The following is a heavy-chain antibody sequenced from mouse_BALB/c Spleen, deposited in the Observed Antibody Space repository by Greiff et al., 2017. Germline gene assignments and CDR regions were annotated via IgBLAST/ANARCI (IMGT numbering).Heavy chain of an antibody. J-gene: IGHJ4*01. Sequence: QVQLQQSGAELARPGASVKLSCKASGYTFTSYWMQWVKQRPGQGLEWIGAIYPGDGDTRYTQKFKGKATLTADKSSSTAYMQLSSLASEDSAVYYCEREGERVHYGSSEDAMDYWGQGTSVTVSS. CDR1: GYTFTSYW. V-gene: IGHV1-87*01. CDR3: EREGERVHYGSSEDAMDY. CDR2: IYPGDGDT. D-gene: IGHD1-1*01.